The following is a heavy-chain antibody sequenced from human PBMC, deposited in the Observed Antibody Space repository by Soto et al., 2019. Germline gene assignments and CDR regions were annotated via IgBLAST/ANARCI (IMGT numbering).Heavy chain of an antibody. J-gene: IGHJ1*01. V-gene: IGHV3-23*01. Sequence: EVQLLESGGGLVQPGGSLRLSCAASGFTFSSDTMRWVRQAPGKGLEWVSAISKTGDSTHYADSVKGRFTISRDTSTNPLYLQMNSLRAEDTAVYYGAKRDGSCWFRYCQHWGQGTLVTVSS. CDR1: GFTFSSDT. CDR2: ISKTGDST. CDR3: AKRDGSCWFRYCQH. D-gene: IGHD6-19*01.